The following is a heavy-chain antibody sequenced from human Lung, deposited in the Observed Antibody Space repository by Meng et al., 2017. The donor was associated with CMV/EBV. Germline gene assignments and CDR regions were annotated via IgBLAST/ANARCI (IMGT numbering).Heavy chain of an antibody. CDR1: GFSFSSYE. CDR3: AREATRLQLVLDY. D-gene: IGHD4-11*01. J-gene: IGHJ4*02. V-gene: IGHV3-48*03. Sequence: SCVASGFSFSSYEINWVRQAPGKGLEWVSYISSSGTTIYYAASVKGRFTISRDNAKNSVYLQMNSLSAEDTAIYYCAREATRLQLVLDYLGQGTLVTVSS. CDR2: ISSSGTTI.